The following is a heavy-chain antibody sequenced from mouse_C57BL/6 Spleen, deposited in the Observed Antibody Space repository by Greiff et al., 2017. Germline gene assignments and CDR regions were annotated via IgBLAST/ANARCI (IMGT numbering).Heavy chain of an antibody. V-gene: IGHV1-82*01. D-gene: IGHD2-3*01. CDR1: GYAFSSSW. CDR3: ARDYDGNYSSVGY. CDR2: IYPGDGDT. Sequence: QVQLQQSGPELVKPGASVKISCKASGYAFSSSWMNWVKQRPGKGLEWIGRIYPGDGDTNYNGKFKGKATLTADKSSSTAYMQLSSLTSEDSAVYVCARDYDGNYSSVGYWGQGTLVTVSA. J-gene: IGHJ3*01.